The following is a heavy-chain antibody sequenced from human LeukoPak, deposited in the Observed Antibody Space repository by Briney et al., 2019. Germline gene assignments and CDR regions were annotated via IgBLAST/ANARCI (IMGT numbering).Heavy chain of an antibody. J-gene: IGHJ4*02. V-gene: IGHV1-2*04. Sequence: ASVKVSCKASGGTFSSYAISWVRQAPGQGLEWMGGINPNSGGTNYAQKFQGWVTMTGDTSISTAYMELSRLRSDDTAVYYCAREGRSSGWYLYDYWGQGTLVTVSS. CDR2: INPNSGGT. D-gene: IGHD6-19*01. CDR1: GGTFSSYA. CDR3: AREGRSSGWYLYDY.